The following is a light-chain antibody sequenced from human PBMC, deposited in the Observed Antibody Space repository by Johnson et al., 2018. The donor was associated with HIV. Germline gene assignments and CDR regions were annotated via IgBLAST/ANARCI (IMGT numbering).Light chain of an antibody. Sequence: QSVLTQPPSVSAAPGQRVTISCSGSSSNIGSNYVSWYQQVPGTAPKLLIYDNTKRPSGIPDRFSGSKSGTSATLGITGLQTGDEADYYCGTWDSSLSAEVFGTGTKVTVL. CDR2: DNT. V-gene: IGLV1-51*01. CDR3: GTWDSSLSAEV. CDR1: SSNIGSNY. J-gene: IGLJ1*01.